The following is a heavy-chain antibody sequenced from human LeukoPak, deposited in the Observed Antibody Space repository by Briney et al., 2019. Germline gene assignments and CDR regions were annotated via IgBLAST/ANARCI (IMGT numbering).Heavy chain of an antibody. D-gene: IGHD1-26*01. CDR1: GFTFSSYV. J-gene: IGHJ4*02. CDR2: ITGSGGRT. Sequence: GGSLRLSCAASGFTFSSYVMSWVRQAPGKGLEWVSTITGSGGRTYYADSVKGPFTISRDNSKNTLYLQMNSLRAEDTAVYYCAKSISSGLAATAVGAQFDYWGQGTLVTVSS. V-gene: IGHV3-23*01. CDR3: AKSISSGLAATAVGAQFDY.